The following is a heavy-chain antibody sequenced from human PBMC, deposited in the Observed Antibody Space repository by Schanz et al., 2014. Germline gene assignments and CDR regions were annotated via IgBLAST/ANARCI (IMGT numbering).Heavy chain of an antibody. V-gene: IGHV4-28*07. CDR2: IYYRGST. D-gene: IGHD2-8*01. CDR1: GYSINTSDW. J-gene: IGHJ3*02. Sequence: QVQLQESGPGLVKPSDTLSLTCAVSGYSINTSDWWGWIRQPPGKGLEWIGYIYYRGSTYYNPSLKSRVTSSVDTSKTHFSLNLRSVTAVDTAVYYCASKGLTTDAFDIWGQGTMVTVSS. CDR3: ASKGLTTDAFDI.